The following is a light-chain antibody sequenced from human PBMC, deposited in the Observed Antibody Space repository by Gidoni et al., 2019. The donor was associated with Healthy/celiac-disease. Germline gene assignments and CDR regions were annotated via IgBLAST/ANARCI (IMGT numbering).Light chain of an antibody. V-gene: IGKV3-11*01. CDR3: QQRSNWPPT. CDR1: QSVSRY. J-gene: IGKJ4*01. Sequence: EIVLTQSPATLSLSPGERANLSCRASQSVSRYVAWYQQKPGQAPRLLIYDASNRATGIPARVSGSGSGTDFTLTICCLEPEDFAVYYCQQRSNWPPTFGGGTKVEIK. CDR2: DAS.